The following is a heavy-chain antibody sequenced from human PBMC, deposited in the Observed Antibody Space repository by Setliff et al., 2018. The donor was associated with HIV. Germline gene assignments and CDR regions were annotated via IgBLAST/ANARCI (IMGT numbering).Heavy chain of an antibody. V-gene: IGHV1-18*01. CDR1: GYSFTNYG. J-gene: IGHJ3*02. D-gene: IGHD2-15*01. CDR3: ARDDVGYCSGGSCYHLFDTFDI. CDR2: ISSYNDNT. Sequence: SVNVSCKASGYSFTNYGISWVRQAPGQGLEWMGWISSYNDNTNYALNLQGRVAMTTDTSTSTAYVELRSLRSDDTAVYYCARDDVGYCSGGSCYHLFDTFDIWGQGTVVTVSS.